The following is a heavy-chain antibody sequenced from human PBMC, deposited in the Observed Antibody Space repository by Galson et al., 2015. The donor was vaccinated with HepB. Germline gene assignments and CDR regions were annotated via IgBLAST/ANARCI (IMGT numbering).Heavy chain of an antibody. CDR1: GGTFSSYA. D-gene: IGHD3-22*01. J-gene: IGHJ4*02. V-gene: IGHV1-69*13. Sequence: SVKVSCKASGGTFSSYAISWVRQAPGQGLEWMGGIIPIFGTANYAQKFQGRVTITADESTSTAYMELSSLRSEDTAVYYCARGKTYYYDSSGSEFDHWGQGTLVTVSS. CDR2: IIPIFGTA. CDR3: ARGKTYYYDSSGSEFDH.